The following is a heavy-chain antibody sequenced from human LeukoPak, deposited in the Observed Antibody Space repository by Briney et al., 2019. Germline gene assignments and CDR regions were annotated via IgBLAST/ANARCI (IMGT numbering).Heavy chain of an antibody. D-gene: IGHD3-16*01. CDR1: GFTFSSYW. J-gene: IGHJ5*02. Sequence: GGSLRLSCAASGFTFSSYWMSWVRQAPGKGLEWVSVIYSGGSTYYADSVKGRFTISRDNSKNTLYLQMNSLRAEDTAVYYCARDLGDRGLDPWGQGTLVTVSS. V-gene: IGHV3-66*01. CDR3: ARDLGDRGLDP. CDR2: IYSGGST.